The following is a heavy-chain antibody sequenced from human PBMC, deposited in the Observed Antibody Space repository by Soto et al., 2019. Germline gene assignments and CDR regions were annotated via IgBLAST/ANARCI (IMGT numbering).Heavy chain of an antibody. CDR3: ARHHPSYYYDSSGQNWFDP. Sequence: LSETLSLTCTVSGGSISSSSYYWGWIRQPPGKGLEWIGSIYYSGSTYYNPSLKSRVTISVDTSKNQFSLKLSSVTAADTAVYYCARHHPSYYYDSSGQNWFDPWGQGTLVTVSS. CDR2: IYYSGST. J-gene: IGHJ5*02. V-gene: IGHV4-39*01. D-gene: IGHD3-22*01. CDR1: GGSISSSSYY.